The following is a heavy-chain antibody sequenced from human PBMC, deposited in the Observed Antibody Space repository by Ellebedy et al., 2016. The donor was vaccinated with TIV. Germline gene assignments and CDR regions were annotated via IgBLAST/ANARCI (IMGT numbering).Heavy chain of an antibody. V-gene: IGHV4-39*01. D-gene: IGHD3-10*01. Sequence: GSLRLSFTVSGGSISRSRSYWGCIRQSPQKGLEWIGSIYYTGSTFYNPSLKSRVTISVDTSKSQFFLRLTSVTAADTAVYYCARWFGELLYVRWFDPWGQGTLVTVSS. CDR3: ARWFGELLYVRWFDP. CDR2: IYYTGST. CDR1: GGSISRSRSY. J-gene: IGHJ5*02.